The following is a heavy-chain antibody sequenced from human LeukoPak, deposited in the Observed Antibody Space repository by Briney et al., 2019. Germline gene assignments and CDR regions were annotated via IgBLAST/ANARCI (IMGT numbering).Heavy chain of an antibody. CDR3: ARLYYYMDV. CDR2: ISWNSGSI. J-gene: IGHJ6*03. CDR1: GFTFDDYA. V-gene: IGHV3-9*01. Sequence: GRSLRLSCAASGFTFDDYAMHWVRQAPGKGLEWVSGISWNSGSIGYADSVKGRFTISRDNAKNSLYLQMNSLRAEDTAVYYCARLYYYMDVWGKGTTVTISS.